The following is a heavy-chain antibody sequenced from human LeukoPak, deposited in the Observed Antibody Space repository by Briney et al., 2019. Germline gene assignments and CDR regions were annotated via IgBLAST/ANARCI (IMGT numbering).Heavy chain of an antibody. D-gene: IGHD2-21*02. CDR3: ARSIVVVTATGYYFDY. J-gene: IGHJ4*02. CDR2: INHSGST. CDR1: GGSFSGYY. V-gene: IGHV4-34*01. Sequence: KPSETLSLTCAVYGGSFSGYYWSWIRQPPGKGLEWIGEINHSGSTNYNPSLKSRVTISVDTSKNQFSLKLSSVTAADTAVYYCARSIVVVTATGYYFDYWGQGALVTVSS.